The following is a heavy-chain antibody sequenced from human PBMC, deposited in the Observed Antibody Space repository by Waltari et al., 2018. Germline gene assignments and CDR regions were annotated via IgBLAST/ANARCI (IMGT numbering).Heavy chain of an antibody. CDR1: GFTVSSNY. J-gene: IGHJ6*02. CDR3: ARDHSGSYYYYYYYGMDV. CDR2: IYSGGST. D-gene: IGHD1-26*01. Sequence: EVQLVESGGGLVQPGGSLRLSCAASGFTVSSNYMSWVRQAPGKGLEWVSVIYSGGSTYYADSVKGRFTISRDNSKNTLYLQMNSLGAEDTAVYYCARDHSGSYYYYYYYGMDVWGQGTTVTVSS. V-gene: IGHV3-66*02.